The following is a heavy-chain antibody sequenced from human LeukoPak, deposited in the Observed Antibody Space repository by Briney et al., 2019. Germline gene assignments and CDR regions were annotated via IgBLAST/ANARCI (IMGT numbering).Heavy chain of an antibody. Sequence: SVKVSCKASGGTFSSYAISWVRQAPGQGLEWMGRIIPILGIANYAQKFQGRVTITADKSTSTACMELSSLRSEDTAVYYCARYPRNTYYDFWSGYHDAFDIWGQGTMVTVSS. CDR3: ARYPRNTYYDFWSGYHDAFDI. CDR1: GGTFSSYA. D-gene: IGHD3-3*01. J-gene: IGHJ3*02. V-gene: IGHV1-69*04. CDR2: IIPILGIA.